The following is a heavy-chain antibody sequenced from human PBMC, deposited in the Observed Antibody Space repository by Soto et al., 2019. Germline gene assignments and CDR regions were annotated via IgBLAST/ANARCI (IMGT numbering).Heavy chain of an antibody. CDR2: ISPYSGNT. CDR1: GYIFVNYG. J-gene: IGHJ6*02. Sequence: QVQLVQSGDEVRKPGSSVKVSCKASGYIFVNYGIAWVRQAPGQGLEWMGWISPYSGNTHYASKVQGRLTMTTDTXXSTAYRDLGNLTTGGTAVYYCAMVDNYVTPTPQDVWGQGTTVTVSS. V-gene: IGHV1-18*01. CDR3: AMVDNYVTPTPQDV. D-gene: IGHD3-16*01.